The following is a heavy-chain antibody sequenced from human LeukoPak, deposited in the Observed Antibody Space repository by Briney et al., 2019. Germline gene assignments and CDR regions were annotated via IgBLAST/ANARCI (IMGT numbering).Heavy chain of an antibody. D-gene: IGHD3-10*01. CDR2: ISSSGSTI. CDR3: AREAMVRGVRQYYFDY. J-gene: IGHJ4*02. Sequence: GGSLRLSCAASGFTFSSCEMNWVRQAPGKGLEWVSYISSSGSTIYYADSVKGRFTISRDNAKNSLYLQMNSLRAEDTAVYYCAREAMVRGVRQYYFDYWGQGTLVTVSS. CDR1: GFTFSSCE. V-gene: IGHV3-48*03.